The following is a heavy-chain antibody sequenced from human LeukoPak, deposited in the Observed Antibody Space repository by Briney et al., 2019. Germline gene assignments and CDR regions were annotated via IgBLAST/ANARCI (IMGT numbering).Heavy chain of an antibody. Sequence: KASQTLSLTCAVSGGSISSSYYCWIWIRQPPGKGLEWIGYIYYSGSTNYNPSLKSRVTISADTSKNQFSLKLSSVIAADTAVYYCARDRVEITATGFDYWGQGTWVTVSS. V-gene: IGHV4-61*01. CDR2: IYYSGST. CDR1: GGSISSSYYC. CDR3: ARDRVEITATGFDY. D-gene: IGHD5-12*01. J-gene: IGHJ4*02.